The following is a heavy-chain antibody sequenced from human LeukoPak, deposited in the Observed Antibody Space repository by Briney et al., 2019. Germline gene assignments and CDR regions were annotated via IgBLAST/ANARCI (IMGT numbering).Heavy chain of an antibody. CDR2: MSYSGST. V-gene: IGHV4-39*07. CDR1: GGSISSSSYY. CDR3: ARDGYDYGDYVLSSWFDP. D-gene: IGHD4-17*01. J-gene: IGHJ5*02. Sequence: PSETLSLTCTVSGGSISSSSYYWGWIRQPPGKGLEWIGSMSYSGSTYYNPSLKSRVTISVDTSKNQFSLKLSSVTAADTAVYYCARDGYDYGDYVLSSWFDPWGQGTLVTVSS.